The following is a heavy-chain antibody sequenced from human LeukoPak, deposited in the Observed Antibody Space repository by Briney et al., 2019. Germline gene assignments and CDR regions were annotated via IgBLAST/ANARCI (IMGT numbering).Heavy chain of an antibody. J-gene: IGHJ3*02. D-gene: IGHD1-26*01. CDR1: GGSISSSSYY. CDR3: ARLWEEAVAGLSTPRLAFDI. V-gene: IGHV4-39*01. CDR2: IYYSGST. Sequence: KPSETPSLTWTVSGGSISSSSYYWGWIPQPPRKGLEWIGSIYYSGSTYYNPSLKSRVTISVDTSKNQFSLKLSSVTAADTAVYYCARLWEEAVAGLSTPRLAFDIWGQGTMVTVSS.